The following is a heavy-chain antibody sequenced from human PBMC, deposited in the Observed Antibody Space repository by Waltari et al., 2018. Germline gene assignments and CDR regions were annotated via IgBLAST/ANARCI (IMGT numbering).Heavy chain of an antibody. CDR3: ARGNYGLFSGHYSDL. V-gene: IGHV4-4*07. Sequence: HVELQESGPGLVKPSETLSLTCTVSGGSGTGANWRWVRQPAGKGLEWIGRIFASGGTDYNPSFKSRVTMSVDTSKNEFSLRLTSVTAADTAVYYCARGNYGLFSGHYSDLWGRGTRVTVSS. J-gene: IGHJ5*02. CDR2: IFASGGT. D-gene: IGHD3-3*01. CDR1: GGSGTGAN.